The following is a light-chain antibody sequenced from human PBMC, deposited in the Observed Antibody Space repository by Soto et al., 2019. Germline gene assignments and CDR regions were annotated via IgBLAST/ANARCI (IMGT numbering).Light chain of an antibody. CDR3: QQYNSYSLT. J-gene: IGKJ4*01. Sequence: DIQMTQSPSTLSASVGDRVTITCRASQSISSWLAWYQQKPGKAPKLLIYDASRLESGVPSRLSGSGSGTEFTLTISSLQPDDFATYYCQQYNSYSLTFGGGTKGEI. CDR1: QSISSW. V-gene: IGKV1-5*01. CDR2: DAS.